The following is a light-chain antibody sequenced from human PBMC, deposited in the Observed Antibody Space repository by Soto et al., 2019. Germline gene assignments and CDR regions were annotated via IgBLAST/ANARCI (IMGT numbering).Light chain of an antibody. CDR2: GAS. Sequence: EIVITQSPATLSVSPGERATLSCRASQSVSSNLAWYQQKPGQAPRLLIYGASSRATGIPARFSGSASGTEFNLTISSLQSEDFAVYYCQQYNNWPPENTFGQGTKLEIK. CDR3: QQYNNWPPENT. V-gene: IGKV3-15*01. J-gene: IGKJ2*01. CDR1: QSVSSN.